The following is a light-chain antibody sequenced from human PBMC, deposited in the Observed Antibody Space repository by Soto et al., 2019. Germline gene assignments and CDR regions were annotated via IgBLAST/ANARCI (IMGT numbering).Light chain of an antibody. CDR3: QQRSSAIT. V-gene: IGKV3-11*01. Sequence: DIVLTQSPAYLSLSPGERVTLSCRASQSVTSYLAWYQQKPGQTPRLLIYDAFNRATGIPDRFSGSGSGTDFTLTISSLEPEDFAVYYCQQRSSAITFGQGTRLEIK. CDR1: QSVTSY. J-gene: IGKJ5*01. CDR2: DAF.